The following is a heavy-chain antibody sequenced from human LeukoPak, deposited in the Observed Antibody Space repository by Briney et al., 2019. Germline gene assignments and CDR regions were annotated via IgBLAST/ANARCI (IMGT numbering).Heavy chain of an antibody. CDR1: GASITRSAYY. Sequence: SETLSLTCTVSGASITRSAYYWGWIRQPPGKGLEWIGCIYYSGSTYYNPSLKSRVTLSIDTSKSHFSLRLSSVTAADTAVYYCARQDFGSGILPGYWGQGTLVTVSS. CDR2: IYYSGST. D-gene: IGHD3-10*01. J-gene: IGHJ4*02. CDR3: ARQDFGSGILPGY. V-gene: IGHV4-39*01.